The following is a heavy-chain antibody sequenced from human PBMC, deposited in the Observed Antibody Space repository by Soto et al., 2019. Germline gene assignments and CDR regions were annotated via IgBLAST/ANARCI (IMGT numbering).Heavy chain of an antibody. J-gene: IGHJ3*02. Sequence: ASVKVSCKASGYTFTGYYMHWERQAPGQGLEWMGWINPNSGGTNYAQKFQGWVTMTRDTSISTAYMELSRLRSDDTAVYYCARYSGSSPGDDAFDIWGQGTMVTVSS. CDR1: GYTFTGYY. CDR3: ARYSGSSPGDDAFDI. CDR2: INPNSGGT. V-gene: IGHV1-2*04. D-gene: IGHD1-26*01.